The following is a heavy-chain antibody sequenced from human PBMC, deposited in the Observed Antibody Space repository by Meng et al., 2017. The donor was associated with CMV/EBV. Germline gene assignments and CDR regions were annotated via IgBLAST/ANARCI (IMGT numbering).Heavy chain of an antibody. CDR2: INPSGGST. CDR1: GYTFTSYY. V-gene: IGHV1-46*01. Sequence: AAVKVSCKASGYTFTSYYMHWVRQAPGQGLEWMGIINPSGGSTSYAQKFQGRVTMTRDTSTSTVYMELSSLRSEDTAVDYCARGGVDIVVVPAAKYYYYGMDVWGQGTTVTVSS. J-gene: IGHJ6*02. D-gene: IGHD2-2*01. CDR3: ARGGVDIVVVPAAKYYYYGMDV.